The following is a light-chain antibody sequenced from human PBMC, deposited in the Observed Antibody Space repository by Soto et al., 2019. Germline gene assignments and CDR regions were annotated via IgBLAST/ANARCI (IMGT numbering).Light chain of an antibody. Sequence: DSQMTQSPSTLSASVGDRVTITCRASQSISSWLAWYHQKPGKAPKLLIHDASSLESGVPSRFSGSGSGTEFTLTISSLQPDDFATYYCQQYNSYLLTFGGGTKVDIK. CDR1: QSISSW. CDR3: QQYNSYLLT. J-gene: IGKJ4*01. CDR2: DAS. V-gene: IGKV1-5*01.